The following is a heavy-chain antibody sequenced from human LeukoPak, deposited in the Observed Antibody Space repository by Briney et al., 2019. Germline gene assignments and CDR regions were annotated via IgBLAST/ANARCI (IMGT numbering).Heavy chain of an antibody. D-gene: IGHD3-16*01. Sequence: PSETLSLICSVSGDSISMHYWSWIRQPPGKGLEWIGYIDHTGSTNYNPSLNSRVTISVDTSKNQFSLKLSSVTAADTAVYYCAKNLRFEGNYYYYMDVWGKGTTVTVSS. CDR2: IDHTGST. V-gene: IGHV4-59*11. J-gene: IGHJ6*03. CDR3: AKNLRFEGNYYYYMDV. CDR1: GDSISMHY.